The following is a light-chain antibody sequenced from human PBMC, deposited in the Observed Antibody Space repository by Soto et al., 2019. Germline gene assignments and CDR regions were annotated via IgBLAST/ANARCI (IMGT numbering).Light chain of an antibody. CDR1: QSISNW. CDR2: KAS. Sequence: DIQMTQSPSTLSASVGDRVTITCRASQSISNWLAWYQQKPGKAPKVLIYKASTLESGVPSRFSGSGSGTEFTLTIRSLQPDDSATYYCQKYNTYYTFGQGTKLEIK. CDR3: QKYNTYYT. V-gene: IGKV1-5*03. J-gene: IGKJ2*01.